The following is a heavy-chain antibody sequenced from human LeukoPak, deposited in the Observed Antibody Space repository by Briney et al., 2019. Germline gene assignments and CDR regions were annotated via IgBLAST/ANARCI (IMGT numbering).Heavy chain of an antibody. D-gene: IGHD3-22*01. CDR2: IYYNGIT. CDR3: ARFFYYDRSGYYYFDY. J-gene: IGHJ4*02. CDR1: GGSINSGSHY. Sequence: SDTLSLTCTVSGGSINSGSHYWSWVPQHPEKGLEWIGHIYYNGITYYNPSLESRLTISVDTSKNQFSLKLNSVTAADMAVYYCARFFYYDRSGYYYFDYWGRGTLVTVSS. V-gene: IGHV4-31*03.